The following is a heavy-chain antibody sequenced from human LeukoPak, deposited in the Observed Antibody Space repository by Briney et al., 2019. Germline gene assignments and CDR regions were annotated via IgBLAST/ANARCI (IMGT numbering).Heavy chain of an antibody. CDR3: TSLIAAQHYYFDY. D-gene: IGHD6-13*01. V-gene: IGHV3-73*01. CDR2: IRSKANSYAT. CDR1: GFTFSGSA. J-gene: IGHJ4*02. Sequence: GGSLRLSCAASGFTFSGSAMHWVRQASGKGLEWVGRIRSKANSYATAYAASVKGRFTISRDDSKNTAYLQMNSLKTEDTAVYYCTSLIAAQHYYFDYWGQGTLVTVSS.